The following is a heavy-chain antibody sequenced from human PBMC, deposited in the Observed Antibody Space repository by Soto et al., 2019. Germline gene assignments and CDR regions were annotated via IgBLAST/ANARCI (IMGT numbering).Heavy chain of an antibody. CDR3: ARHHGPTTSENWFDP. CDR2: ISTYSGDT. V-gene: IGHV1-18*01. CDR1: GYTFFTHD. J-gene: IGHJ5*02. Sequence: AASVKVSCKASGYTFFTHDISWVRQAPGQGLEWMGWISTYSGDTKYAQKFQGRVTMTTDTSTTTAYLELRSLRSDDTAVYYCARHHGPTTSENWFDPWGQGTLVTVSS. D-gene: IGHD5-12*01.